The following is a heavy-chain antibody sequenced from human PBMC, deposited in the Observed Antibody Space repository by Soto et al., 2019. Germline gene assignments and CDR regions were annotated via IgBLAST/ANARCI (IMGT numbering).Heavy chain of an antibody. V-gene: IGHV3-43*01. J-gene: IGHJ4*02. CDR3: AKEKDRIFDY. CDR2: ITWDAGSA. CDR1: GFTFDDHT. Sequence: EVQLVVSGGLVVRPGGSLRLSCAGSGFTFDDHTIHWVRQAPGKCLEWVSLITWDAGSAFYADSVRGRFTISRDNSKNSLYLQMNSLRTEDSALYYCAKEKDRIFDYWGRGTPVTVSS.